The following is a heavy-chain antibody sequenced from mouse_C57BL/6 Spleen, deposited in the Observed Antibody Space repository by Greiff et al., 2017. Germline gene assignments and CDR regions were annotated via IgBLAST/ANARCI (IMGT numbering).Heavy chain of an antibody. J-gene: IGHJ2*01. Sequence: VQLQQSGAELVRPGASVKLSCKASGYTFTDYYINWVKQRPGQGLEWIARIYPGSGNTYYNEKFKGKATLTAEKSSSTAYMQLSSLTSEDSAVYFCARGGTVNFDYWGKGTTLTVSS. CDR2: IYPGSGNT. CDR3: ARGGTVNFDY. CDR1: GYTFTDYY. D-gene: IGHD1-1*01. V-gene: IGHV1-76*01.